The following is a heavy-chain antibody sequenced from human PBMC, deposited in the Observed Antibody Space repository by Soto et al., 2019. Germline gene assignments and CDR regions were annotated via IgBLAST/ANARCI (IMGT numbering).Heavy chain of an antibody. CDR3: ARFTRGSSGDY. V-gene: IGHV3-7*01. CDR1: GFTFNTYW. CDR2: IKEDGSYK. J-gene: IGHJ4*02. D-gene: IGHD6-25*01. Sequence: EVQLLESGGDLVQPGGSLRLSCVASGFTFNTYWMSWVRQAPGKGLEWVANIKEDGSYKYYVDSVEGRFTLSRDNAKNLLYLQMNSLVAGNTAMYYCARFTRGSSGDYWGQGTLVSVSS.